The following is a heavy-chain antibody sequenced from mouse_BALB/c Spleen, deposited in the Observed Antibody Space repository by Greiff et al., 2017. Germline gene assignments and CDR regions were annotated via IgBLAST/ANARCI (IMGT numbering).Heavy chain of an antibody. D-gene: IGHD1-1*01. CDR2: ISSGSSTI. CDR1: GFTFSSFG. V-gene: IGHV5-17*02. Sequence: EVKVVESGGGLVQPGGSRKLSCAASGFTFSSFGMHWVRQAPEKGLEWVAYISSGSSTIYYADTVKGRFTISRDNPKNTLFLQMTSLRSEDTAMYYCAREGDYYGSSYWAYWGQGTLVTVSA. CDR3: AREGDYYGSSYWAY. J-gene: IGHJ3*01.